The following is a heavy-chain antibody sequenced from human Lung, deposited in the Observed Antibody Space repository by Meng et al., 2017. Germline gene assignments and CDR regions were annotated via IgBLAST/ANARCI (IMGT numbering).Heavy chain of an antibody. CDR3: TTDLPFTEGGVITT. CDR1: GFYFPNAW. D-gene: IGHD3-16*02. J-gene: IGHJ5*02. V-gene: IGHV3-15*01. Sequence: EVRLVESGGDLVKPGGSLRLSCAASGFYFPNAWMSWVRQAPGKGLEWVGRMKSKVDRGTTEYAASVTGRFTISRDDAKNTLYLQMDSLKTEDTAVYYCTTDLPFTEGGVITTWGQGTLVTVSS. CDR2: MKSKVDRGTT.